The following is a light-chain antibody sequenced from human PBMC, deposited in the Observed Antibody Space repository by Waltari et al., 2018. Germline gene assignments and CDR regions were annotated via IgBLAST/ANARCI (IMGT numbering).Light chain of an antibody. J-gene: IGKJ1*01. Sequence: EIVMTQSPVTLSVSPGERATLSCRASQTVSNNLAWYQQEPGQAPRLLIYGASTRATGIPAMFSGSGSGTDFTLTISSLQSEDFAVYQCQHYNKWPPAFGQGTKVEIK. CDR2: GAS. CDR3: QHYNKWPPA. CDR1: QTVSNN. V-gene: IGKV3-15*01.